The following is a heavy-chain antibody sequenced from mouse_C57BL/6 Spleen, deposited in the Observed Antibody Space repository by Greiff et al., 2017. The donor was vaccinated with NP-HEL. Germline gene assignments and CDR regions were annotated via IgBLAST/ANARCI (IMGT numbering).Heavy chain of an antibody. CDR3: ARANWAPMDY. CDR1: GFTFTDYY. D-gene: IGHD4-1*01. CDR2: IRNKANGYTT. J-gene: IGHJ4*01. V-gene: IGHV7-3*01. Sequence: EVQRVESGGGLVQPGGSLSLSCAASGFTFTDYYMSWVRQPPGKALEWLGFIRNKANGYTTEYSASVKGRFTISRDNSQSILYLQMNALRAEDSATYYCARANWAPMDYWGQGTSVTVSS.